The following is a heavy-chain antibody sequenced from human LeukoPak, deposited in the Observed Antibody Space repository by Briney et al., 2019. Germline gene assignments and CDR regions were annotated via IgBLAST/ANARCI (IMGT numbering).Heavy chain of an antibody. J-gene: IGHJ4*02. CDR3: AKDAHRPIWAVAFRPGSYYFDY. D-gene: IGHD6-19*01. V-gene: IGHV3-23*01. CDR2: ISGSGGST. CDR1: GFTFSSYA. Sequence: GGSLRLSCAASGFTFSSYAMSWVRQAPGKGLEWVSAISGSGGSTYYADSVKGRFTISRDNSKNTLYLQMNSLRAEDTAVYYCAKDAHRPIWAVAFRPGSYYFDYWGQGTLVTVSS.